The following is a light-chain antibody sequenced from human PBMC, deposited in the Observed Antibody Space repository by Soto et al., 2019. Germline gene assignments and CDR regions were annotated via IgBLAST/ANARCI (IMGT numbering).Light chain of an antibody. CDR3: QQYGSSPVA. Sequence: EIVLTQSPGTLSLSPGERATLSCRASQSVSSGYLAWYQQKPGQAPRLLIYGASNRATGIPDRFSGSGSGTDFTLTISRLEPEDFAVYYCQQYGSSPVAFGQGTKVEIK. CDR2: GAS. J-gene: IGKJ1*01. CDR1: QSVSSGY. V-gene: IGKV3-20*01.